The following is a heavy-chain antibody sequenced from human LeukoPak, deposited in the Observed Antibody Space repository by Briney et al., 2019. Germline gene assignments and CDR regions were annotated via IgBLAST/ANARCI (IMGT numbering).Heavy chain of an antibody. D-gene: IGHD3-22*01. CDR3: ARGSRITMIVVVTSRDYFDY. V-gene: IGHV4-4*02. Sequence: SETLSLTCAVSGGSISSSNWWSWVRQPPGKGLEWIGSIYYSGSTYYNPSLKSRVTISVDTSKNQFSLKLSSVTAADTAVYYCARGSRITMIVVVTSRDYFDYWGQGTLVTVSS. CDR2: IYYSGST. CDR1: GGSISSSNW. J-gene: IGHJ4*02.